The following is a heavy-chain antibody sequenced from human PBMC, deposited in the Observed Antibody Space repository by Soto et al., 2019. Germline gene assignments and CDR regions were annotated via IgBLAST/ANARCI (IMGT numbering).Heavy chain of an antibody. Sequence: ESGGGLVKPGGSLRLSCAASGFMFSNYSMNWVRQAPGKGLEWVSSISSLSSHIFYADSVKGRFTISRDNAKNSLFLQMNSLRADDTAVYYCASAHFDWFPFDYWGQGTLVTVSS. J-gene: IGHJ4*02. V-gene: IGHV3-21*01. CDR1: GFMFSNYS. D-gene: IGHD3-9*01. CDR3: ASAHFDWFPFDY. CDR2: ISSLSSHI.